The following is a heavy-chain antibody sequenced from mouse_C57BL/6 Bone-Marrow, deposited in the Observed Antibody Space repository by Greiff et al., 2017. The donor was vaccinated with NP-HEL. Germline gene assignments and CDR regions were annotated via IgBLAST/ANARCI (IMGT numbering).Heavy chain of an antibody. J-gene: IGHJ4*01. D-gene: IGHD3-2*02. CDR2: ISNGGGST. V-gene: IGHV5-12*01. Sequence: DVMLVESGGGLVQPGGSLKLSCAASGFTFSDYYMYWVRQTPEKRLEWVAYISNGGGSTYYPDTVKGRFTISRDNAKNTLYLQMSRLKSEDTAMYYCARESSGEDYYAMDYWGQGTSVTVSS. CDR3: ARESSGEDYYAMDY. CDR1: GFTFSDYY.